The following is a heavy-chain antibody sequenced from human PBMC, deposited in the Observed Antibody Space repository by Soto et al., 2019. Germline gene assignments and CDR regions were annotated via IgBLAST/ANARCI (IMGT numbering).Heavy chain of an antibody. V-gene: IGHV4-31*03. D-gene: IGHD2-2*01. CDR1: GGSISSGGYY. J-gene: IGHJ5*02. CDR2: IYYSGST. CDR3: ARSRYCSSTSCLSWFDP. Sequence: PSETLSLTCTVSGGSISSGGYYWSWIRQHPGKGLEWIGYIYYSGSTYYNPSLKSRVTISVDTSKNQFSLKLSSVTAADTAVYYFARSRYCSSTSCLSWFDPWGQGTLVTVSS.